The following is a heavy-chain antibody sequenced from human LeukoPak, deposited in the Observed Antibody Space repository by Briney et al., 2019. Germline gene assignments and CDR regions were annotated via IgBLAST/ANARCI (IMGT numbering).Heavy chain of an antibody. CDR1: GFTFSRNW. V-gene: IGHV3-74*01. Sequence: GGSLRLSCAASGFTFSRNWMHWVRQAPGKGLVWVSRINSDGSITNYADSVKGRFTISRDNAKDTLYLQMSSLRAEDTAVYYCAKIDAYWGQGTLVTVSS. CDR3: AKIDAY. CDR2: INSDGSIT. J-gene: IGHJ4*02.